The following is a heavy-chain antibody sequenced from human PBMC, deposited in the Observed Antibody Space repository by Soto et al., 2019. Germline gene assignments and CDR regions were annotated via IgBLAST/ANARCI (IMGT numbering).Heavy chain of an antibody. V-gene: IGHV6-1*01. CDR3: ARGRQAAHHYYYYMEV. CDR1: GDSVSSNSAA. CDR2: TYYRSKWYN. D-gene: IGHD6-6*01. Sequence: PSQTLSLTCAISGDSVSSNSAAWNWIRQSPSRGLEWLGRTYYRSKWYNDYAVSVKSRITINPDTSKNQFSLQLNSVTPEDTAVYYCARGRQAAHHYYYYMEVWGKGTTVTVSS. J-gene: IGHJ6*03.